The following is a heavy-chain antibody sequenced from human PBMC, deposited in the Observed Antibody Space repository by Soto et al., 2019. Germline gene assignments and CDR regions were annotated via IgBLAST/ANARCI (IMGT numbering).Heavy chain of an antibody. CDR2: MSHSGTP. CDR1: GDSVSSNQW. Sequence: SETLSLTCAVSGDSVSSNQWWGWVRQSPVKGLEWIGDMSHSGTPNLSPSLKSRVTISVDTSKNQFSLKLSSVTAADTAVYYCARHRGYGDYYDSSGQDTGEYAFDYWGQGTLVTVSS. V-gene: IGHV4-4*02. CDR3: ARHRGYGDYYDSSGQDTGEYAFDY. D-gene: IGHD3-22*01. J-gene: IGHJ4*02.